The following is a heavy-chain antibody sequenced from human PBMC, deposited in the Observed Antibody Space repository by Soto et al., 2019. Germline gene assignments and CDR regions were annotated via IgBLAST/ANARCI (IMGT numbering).Heavy chain of an antibody. CDR1: GFTVSSNY. J-gene: IGHJ4*02. D-gene: IGHD3-3*01. V-gene: IGHV3-66*01. CDR2: IYSGGST. CDR3: ARAARRALFFDY. Sequence: EVQLVESGGGLVQPGGSLSLSCAASGFTVSSNYMSWVRQAPGKGLEWVSVIYSGGSTYYADSVKGRFTISRDNSKNTLYLQMNSLRAEDTAVYYCARAARRALFFDYWGQGTLVTVSS.